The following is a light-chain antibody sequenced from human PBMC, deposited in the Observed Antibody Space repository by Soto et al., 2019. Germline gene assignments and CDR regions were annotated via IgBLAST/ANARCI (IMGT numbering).Light chain of an antibody. V-gene: IGKV1-5*01. CDR2: DAS. CDR1: QSIGTW. J-gene: IGKJ1*01. CDR3: HQYSDSSGA. Sequence: DIQVTQSPSTLSASVGDRVTITCGASQSIGTWLAWYQQKPGKAPKLLIFDASTLESGVPSRFSGSGSGTDFTLTISSLQPDDFATYYCHQYSDSSGAFGQGTKVDIK.